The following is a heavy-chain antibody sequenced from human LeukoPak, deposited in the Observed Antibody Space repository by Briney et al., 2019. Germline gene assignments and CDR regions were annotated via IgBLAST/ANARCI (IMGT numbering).Heavy chain of an antibody. CDR1: GFTVSSNY. V-gene: IGHV3-53*01. Sequence: GGSLRLSCAASGFTVSSNYMTWVRQAPGKGLEWVSVIYSGGGTYYADCVKGRFTISRDNSKNTLYLQMNSLTAVDTAVYFCAREDRGSYGGGIYYYSGLDVWGQGTTVTVSS. D-gene: IGHD1-26*01. CDR2: IYSGGGT. CDR3: AREDRGSYGGGIYYYSGLDV. J-gene: IGHJ6*02.